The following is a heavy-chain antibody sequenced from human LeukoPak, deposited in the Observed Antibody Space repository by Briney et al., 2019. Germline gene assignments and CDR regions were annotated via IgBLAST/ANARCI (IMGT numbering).Heavy chain of an antibody. J-gene: IGHJ4*02. CDR3: VRPESAGTKYRFDY. Sequence: SETLSLTCSVSGYSISSGFYWGWIRQPPGKGLEWIGSIFHSGSTYYNPSLKSRVTISVDTSKNHVSLNLTSVTAADTAVYYCVRPESAGTKYRFDYWGQGALVTVSS. V-gene: IGHV4-38-2*02. CDR1: GYSISSGFY. CDR2: IFHSGST. D-gene: IGHD1-1*01.